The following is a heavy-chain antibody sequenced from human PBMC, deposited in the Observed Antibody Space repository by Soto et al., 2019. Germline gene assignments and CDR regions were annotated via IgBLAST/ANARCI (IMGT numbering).Heavy chain of an antibody. Sequence: PGGSLRLSCAASGFTFSSYGMHWVRQAPGKGLEWVAVISYDGSNKYYADSVKGRFTISRDNSKNTLYLQMNSLRAEDTAVYYCAKGGTRQTLDYWGQGTLVTVSS. CDR3: AKGGTRQTLDY. CDR2: ISYDGSNK. CDR1: GFTFSSYG. D-gene: IGHD2-15*01. J-gene: IGHJ4*02. V-gene: IGHV3-30*18.